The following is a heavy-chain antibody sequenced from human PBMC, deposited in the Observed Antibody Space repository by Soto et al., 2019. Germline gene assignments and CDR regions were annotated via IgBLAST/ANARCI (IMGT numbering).Heavy chain of an antibody. V-gene: IGHV5-51*03. Sequence: PGEALKISCKGSGYNFTSYWIGWVRQMPGKGLEWMGIIYPGDSDTRYSPSFQGQVTISADKSISTAYLQWSSLKASDTAMYYCARLKRDVPNCSPLYYWGQGTLVTVSS. D-gene: IGHD2-21*01. CDR2: IYPGDSDT. CDR1: GYNFTSYW. CDR3: ARLKRDVPNCSPLYY. J-gene: IGHJ4*02.